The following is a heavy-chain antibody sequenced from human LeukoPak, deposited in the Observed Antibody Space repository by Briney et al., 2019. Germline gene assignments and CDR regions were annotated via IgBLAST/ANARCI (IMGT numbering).Heavy chain of an antibody. CDR1: GFTFSNYA. V-gene: IGHV3-23*01. CDR2: LSDDGFKT. Sequence: GGPLRLSCAASGFTFSNYAMNWVRQAPGKGLEWVSGLSDDGFKTYYADSVKGRFTISRDNAKNSLYLQMNSLRAEDTAVYYCARESSGAGGAFDIWGQGTMVTVSS. CDR3: ARESSGAGGAFDI. D-gene: IGHD3-22*01. J-gene: IGHJ3*02.